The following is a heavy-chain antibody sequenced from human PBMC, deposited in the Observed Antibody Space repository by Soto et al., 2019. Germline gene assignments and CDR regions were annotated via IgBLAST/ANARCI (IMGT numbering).Heavy chain of an antibody. CDR1: GYAFSNND. J-gene: IGHJ5*02. CDR2: ISLYSDGT. D-gene: IGHD2-2*01. CDR3: ASVVPGAEAWFGP. V-gene: IGHV1-18*01. Sequence: ASVKVSWDTWGYAFSNNDITWAQQAPGQPLEWLGWISLYSDGTNYAQKFQGRVSMTTDTSTTTAYMELRSLRSDDTAVYYCASVVPGAEAWFGPWGQGTLVTVSS.